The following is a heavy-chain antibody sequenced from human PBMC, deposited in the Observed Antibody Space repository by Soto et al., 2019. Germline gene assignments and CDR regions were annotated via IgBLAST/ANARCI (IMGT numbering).Heavy chain of an antibody. Sequence: QVQLVESGGGVVQPGRSLRLSCAASGFTFSSYGMHWVRQAPGKGLEWVAVISYDGSNKYYADSVKGRFTISRDNSKNTLYPQMNSLRAEDTAVYYCAKAMTTVTTFYFDYWGQGTLVTVSS. CDR1: GFTFSSYG. J-gene: IGHJ4*02. D-gene: IGHD4-17*01. CDR3: AKAMTTVTTFYFDY. CDR2: ISYDGSNK. V-gene: IGHV3-30*18.